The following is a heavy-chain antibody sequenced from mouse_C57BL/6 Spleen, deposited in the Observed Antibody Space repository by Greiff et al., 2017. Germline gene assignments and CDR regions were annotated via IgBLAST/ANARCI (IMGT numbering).Heavy chain of an antibody. CDR2: IDPSDSET. V-gene: IGHV1-52*01. CDR1: GYTFTSYW. J-gene: IGHJ3*01. Sequence: QVQLQQPGAELVRPGSSVKLSCKASGYTFTSYWMHWVKQRPIQGLEWIGNIDPSDSETHYNQKFKDKATLTVDKSSSTAYMQLSSLTSEDSAVYYCARGGWDGRGAWFAYWGQGTLVTVSS. CDR3: ARGGWDGRGAWFAY. D-gene: IGHD4-1*01.